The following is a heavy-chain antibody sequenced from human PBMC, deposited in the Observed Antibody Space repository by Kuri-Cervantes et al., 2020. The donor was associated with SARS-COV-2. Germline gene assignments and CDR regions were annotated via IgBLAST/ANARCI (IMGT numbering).Heavy chain of an antibody. CDR2: ISYDGSNK. J-gene: IGHJ4*02. CDR1: GFTFTSHA. Sequence: GESLKISCAVSGFTFTSHAMHWVRQAPGKGLEWVALISYDGSNKFYADSVKGRFTISRDNSKNTLYLQMNSLRAEDTAVYYCATPREYYDSSGSFDYWGQGTLVTVSS. D-gene: IGHD3-22*01. V-gene: IGHV3-30*03. CDR3: ATPREYYDSSGSFDY.